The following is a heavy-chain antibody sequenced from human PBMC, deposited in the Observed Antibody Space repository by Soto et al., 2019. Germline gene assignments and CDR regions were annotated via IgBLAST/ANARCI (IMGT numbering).Heavy chain of an antibody. Sequence: GGSLRLSCAASGFTFSSYAMSWVRQAPGKGLEWVSAISGSGGSTYYADSVKGRFTSSRDNSKNTLYLQMNSLRAEDTAVYYCATTPYYDFWSGYSGAAYYYYMDVWGKGTTVTVSS. D-gene: IGHD3-3*01. CDR2: ISGSGGST. V-gene: IGHV3-23*01. CDR3: ATTPYYDFWSGYSGAAYYYYMDV. J-gene: IGHJ6*03. CDR1: GFTFSSYA.